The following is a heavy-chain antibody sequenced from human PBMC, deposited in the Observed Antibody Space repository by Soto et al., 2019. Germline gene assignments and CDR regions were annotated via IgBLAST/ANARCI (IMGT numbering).Heavy chain of an antibody. Sequence: QVQLVQSGAEVKKPGSSVKVSCKASGGTFSSYAISWVRQAPGQGLEWMGGIIPIFGTANYAQNFQGRVTIPADDSTSTAYMELSTLRSEDTAVYYCAGPPELTRIYYYYGMDVWGQGTTVTVSS. V-gene: IGHV1-69*12. CDR1: GGTFSSYA. CDR3: AGPPELTRIYYYYGMDV. CDR2: IIPIFGTA. D-gene: IGHD1-7*01. J-gene: IGHJ6*02.